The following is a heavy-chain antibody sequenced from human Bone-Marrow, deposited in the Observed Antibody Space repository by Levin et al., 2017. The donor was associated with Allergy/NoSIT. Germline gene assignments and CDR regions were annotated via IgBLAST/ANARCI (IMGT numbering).Heavy chain of an antibody. CDR1: AYTFTSYY. J-gene: IGHJ6*02. V-gene: IGHV1-46*01. CDR3: VTGGERGGYIEEAAGTRYYYGMDV. D-gene: IGHD6-13*01. Sequence: RASVKVSCKASAYTFTSYYMHWVRQAPGQGLEWLGIINPSGGSTSYAQKFQGRVTLTRDTSTSTVYMELSSLRSDDTAVYYCVTGGERGGYIEEAAGTRYYYGMDVWGQGTTVTVSS. CDR2: INPSGGST.